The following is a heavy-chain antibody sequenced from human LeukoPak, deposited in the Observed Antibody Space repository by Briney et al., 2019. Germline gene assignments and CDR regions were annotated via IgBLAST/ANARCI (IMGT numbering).Heavy chain of an antibody. D-gene: IGHD6-19*01. V-gene: IGHV3-30*03. J-gene: IGHJ4*02. CDR1: GFTFSSYG. CDR3: ATEVTVAGPFDY. Sequence: GGSMRLSCADSGFTFSSYGMHWVRQAPGKGLEWVAVISYDGSNKYYADSVKGRFTISRDNSKNTLYLQMNSLRAEDTAVYYCATEVTVAGPFDYWGQGTLVTVSS. CDR2: ISYDGSNK.